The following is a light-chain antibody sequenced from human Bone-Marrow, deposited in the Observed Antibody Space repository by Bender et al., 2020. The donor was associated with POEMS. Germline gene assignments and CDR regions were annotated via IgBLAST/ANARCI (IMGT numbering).Light chain of an antibody. CDR2: DVS. J-gene: IGLJ1*01. V-gene: IGLV2-14*01. CDR3: SSYAGSYPYV. CDR1: SSDVGGYNY. Sequence: QSTLTQPASVSGSPGQSITISCTGTSSDVGGYNYVSWYQQHPGKAPKLMIYDVSNRPSGVSIRFSGSKSGNTASLTISGLQAEDEADYYCSSYAGSYPYVFGAGTKVTVL.